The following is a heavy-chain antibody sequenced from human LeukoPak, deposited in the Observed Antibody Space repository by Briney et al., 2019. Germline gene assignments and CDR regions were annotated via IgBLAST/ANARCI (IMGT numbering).Heavy chain of an antibody. CDR1: GGSISSSSYY. V-gene: IGHV4-39*07. CDR3: ARPRVGESYYYGMDV. D-gene: IGHD4-17*01. J-gene: IGHJ6*02. Sequence: SETLSLTCTVSGGSISSSSYYWGWIRQPPGKGLEWIGSIYYSGSTYYNPSLKSRVTISVDTSKNQFSLKLSSVTAADTAVYYCARPRVGESYYYGMDVWGQGTTVTVSS. CDR2: IYYSGST.